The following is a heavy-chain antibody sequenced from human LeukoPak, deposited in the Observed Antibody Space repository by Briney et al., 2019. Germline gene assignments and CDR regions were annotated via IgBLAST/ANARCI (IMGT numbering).Heavy chain of an antibody. CDR3: AELGITMIGGV. CDR1: GFTFDDYA. Sequence: PGGSLRLSCAASGFTFDDYAMHWVRQAPGKGLEWVSGISWNSGDTGYADSVKGRFTISRDNAKKSLYLQMNSLRAEDMALYYCAELGITMIGGVWGKGTTVTISS. CDR2: ISWNSGDT. D-gene: IGHD3-10*02. J-gene: IGHJ6*04. V-gene: IGHV3-9*03.